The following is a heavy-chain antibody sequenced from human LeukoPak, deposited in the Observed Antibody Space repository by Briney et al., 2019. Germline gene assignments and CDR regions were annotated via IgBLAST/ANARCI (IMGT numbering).Heavy chain of an antibody. CDR2: IRYDGSNK. D-gene: IGHD6-6*01. Sequence: GGSLRLSCAASGFTFSSYGMHWVRQAPGKGLEWVAFIRYDGSNKYYADSVKGRFTISRDNSKNTLYLQMNSLRAEDTAVYYCAKDGSAPVSYYYYMDVWGKGTTVTISS. J-gene: IGHJ6*03. CDR1: GFTFSSYG. CDR3: AKDGSAPVSYYYYMDV. V-gene: IGHV3-30*02.